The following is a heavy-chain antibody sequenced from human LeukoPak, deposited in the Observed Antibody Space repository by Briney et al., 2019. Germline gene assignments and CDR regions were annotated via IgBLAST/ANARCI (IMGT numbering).Heavy chain of an antibody. CDR2: ISPSGGT. V-gene: IGHV4-4*07. CDR1: GGSISNYY. D-gene: IGHD2-2*01. J-gene: IGHJ4*02. Sequence: SETLSLTCTVSGGSISNYYWTWIRQPAGKGLEWIGRISPSGGTNYNPSLTSRVTISVDTSKNQFSLKLSFVTAADTAVYYCARVSYQEGVDYWGQGTLVTVSS. CDR3: ARVSYQEGVDY.